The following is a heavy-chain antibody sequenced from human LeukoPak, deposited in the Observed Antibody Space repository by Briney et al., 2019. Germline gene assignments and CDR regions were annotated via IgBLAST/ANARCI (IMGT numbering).Heavy chain of an antibody. V-gene: IGHV3-23*01. CDR3: AKSVYSSGWYGRDYYYYYMDV. CDR1: GFTFSSYA. Sequence: GSLRLSCAASGFTFSSYAMSWVRQAPGKGLEWVSAISGSGGSTYYADSVKGRFTISRDNSKNTLYLQMNSLRAEDTAVYYCAKSVYSSGWYGRDYYYYYMDVWGKGTTVTVSS. D-gene: IGHD6-19*01. CDR2: ISGSGGST. J-gene: IGHJ6*03.